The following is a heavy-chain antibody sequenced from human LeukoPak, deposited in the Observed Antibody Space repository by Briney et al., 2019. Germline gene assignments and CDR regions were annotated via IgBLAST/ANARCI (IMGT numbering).Heavy chain of an antibody. V-gene: IGHV3-33*01. D-gene: IGHD3-22*01. CDR3: ARITGNYYEIDY. Sequence: GGSLRLSCAASGFSFRSHGMHWVRQAPGKGLEWAAVIWYDGSKEYYADSVKGRFTVSRDNSKNTLYLQMNSLRADDTAVYYCARITGNYYEIDYWGQGNLVTVSS. CDR2: IWYDGSKE. CDR1: GFSFRSHG. J-gene: IGHJ4*02.